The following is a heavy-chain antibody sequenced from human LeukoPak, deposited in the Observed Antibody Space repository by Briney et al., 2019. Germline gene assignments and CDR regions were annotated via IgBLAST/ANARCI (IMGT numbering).Heavy chain of an antibody. CDR3: AVLRFLEKHYYYYGMDV. Sequence: GGSLRLSCAASGFTFSSYGMHWVRQAPGKGLEWVAVIWYDGSNKYYADSAKGRFTISRDNSKNTLYLQMNSLRAEDTAVYYCAVLRFLEKHYYYYGMDVWGQGTTVTVSS. CDR1: GFTFSSYG. J-gene: IGHJ6*02. V-gene: IGHV3-33*01. CDR2: IWYDGSNK. D-gene: IGHD3-3*01.